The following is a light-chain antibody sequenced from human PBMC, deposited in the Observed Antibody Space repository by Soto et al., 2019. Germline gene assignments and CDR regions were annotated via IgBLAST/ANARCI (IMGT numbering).Light chain of an antibody. Sequence: DIQMTQHPSTLSASVGDRVIITCRASQSISSWLAWYQQKPGKAPNLLIFKASSLESGVPSRFSGSGSGTEFTLTISSLQPDDFASYYCQQYESFPYTFGQGTKLEIK. CDR1: QSISSW. CDR3: QQYESFPYT. J-gene: IGKJ2*01. CDR2: KAS. V-gene: IGKV1-5*03.